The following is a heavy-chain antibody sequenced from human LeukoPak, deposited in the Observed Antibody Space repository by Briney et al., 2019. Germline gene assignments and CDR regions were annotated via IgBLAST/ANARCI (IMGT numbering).Heavy chain of an antibody. CDR1: GFTVSSNY. D-gene: IGHD6-13*01. J-gene: IGHJ4*02. CDR3: ARDTTVIISSSWYKGGYYFDY. Sequence: GGSLRLSCAASGFTVSSNYMNWARQAPGKGLEWVSVIYSGGSTYYADSVKGGFTISRDNSKNTLYVQMNSLRVEDTAVYYCARDTTVIISSSWYKGGYYFDYWGQGTLVTVSS. V-gene: IGHV3-66*01. CDR2: IYSGGST.